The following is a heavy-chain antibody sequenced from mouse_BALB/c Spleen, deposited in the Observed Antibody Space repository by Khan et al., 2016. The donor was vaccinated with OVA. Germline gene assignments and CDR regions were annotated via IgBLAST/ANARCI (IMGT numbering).Heavy chain of an antibody. CDR3: ARSPYGNFAY. Sequence: DVQLVESGGALVKPGGSLKLSCAASGFTFSTYAMSWVRQTPEKRLEWVATISSDGDYTYYPDNVTGRFTISRDNAKNTLYLQMSSLRSEDTAMYYCARSPYGNFAYWGQGTLVTVSA. CDR2: ISSDGDYT. J-gene: IGHJ3*01. D-gene: IGHD2-1*01. V-gene: IGHV5-9-3*01. CDR1: GFTFSTYA.